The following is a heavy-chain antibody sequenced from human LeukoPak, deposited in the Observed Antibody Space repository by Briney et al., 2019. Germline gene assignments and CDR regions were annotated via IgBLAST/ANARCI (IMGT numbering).Heavy chain of an antibody. CDR3: ASRQYGSGVLGY. CDR2: IWYDGSNK. CDR1: GFTFSSYG. V-gene: IGHV3-33*01. Sequence: GGSLRLSCGASGFTFSSYGMHWVRQAPGKGLEWVAVIWYDGSNKYYADSVKGRFTISRDNSKNTLYLQMNSLRAEDTAVYYCASRQYGSGVLGYWGQGTLVTVSS. D-gene: IGHD3-10*01. J-gene: IGHJ4*02.